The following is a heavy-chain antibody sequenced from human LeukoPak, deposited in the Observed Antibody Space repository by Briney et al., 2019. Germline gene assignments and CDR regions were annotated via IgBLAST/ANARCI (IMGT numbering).Heavy chain of an antibody. V-gene: IGHV4-59*01. D-gene: IGHD4-17*01. CDR3: ARCKSLVGDYGAYLSFDL. CDR2: IYFSGST. CDR1: GGSISSYY. J-gene: IGHJ5*02. Sequence: SETLSLTCTVSGGSISSYYWIWIRQPPGKGLEWIGHIYFSGSTDYNPSLKSRLTISVDTSKNQLSLELTSMTATDTAVYYCARCKSLVGDYGAYLSFDLWGRGTMVTVSS.